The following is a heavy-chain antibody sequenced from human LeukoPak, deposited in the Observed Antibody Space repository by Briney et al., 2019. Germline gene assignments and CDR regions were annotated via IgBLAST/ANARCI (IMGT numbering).Heavy chain of an antibody. V-gene: IGHV4-34*01. CDR2: INHSGST. CDR3: ARGRIDSSGYYYVSFYYFQH. CDR1: GGSFSGYY. D-gene: IGHD3-22*01. Sequence: PSETLSLTCAVYGGSFSGYYWSWIRQPPGKGLEWIGEINHSGSTNYNPSLKSRVTISVDTSKNQFSLKLSSVTAADTAVYYCARGRIDSSGYYYVSFYYFQHWGQGTLVTVSS. J-gene: IGHJ1*01.